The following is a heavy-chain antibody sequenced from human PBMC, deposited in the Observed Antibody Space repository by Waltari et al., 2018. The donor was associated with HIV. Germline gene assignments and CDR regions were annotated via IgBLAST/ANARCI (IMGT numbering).Heavy chain of an antibody. V-gene: IGHV3-30*02. CDR2: IRYDGSNK. Sequence: QVQLVESGGGVVQPGGSLRLSCAASGFTFSSYGMHWVRQAPGKGLEWVAFIRYDGSNKYYADSVKGRFTISRDNSKNTLYLQMNSLRAEDTAVYYCAKTRGQQLVPSYYFDYWGQGTLVTVSS. CDR1: GFTFSSYG. D-gene: IGHD6-13*01. CDR3: AKTRGQQLVPSYYFDY. J-gene: IGHJ4*02.